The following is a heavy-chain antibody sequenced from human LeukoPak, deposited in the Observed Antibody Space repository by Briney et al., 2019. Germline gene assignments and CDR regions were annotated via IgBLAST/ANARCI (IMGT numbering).Heavy chain of an antibody. V-gene: IGHV3-7*01. J-gene: IGHJ6*03. Sequence: GGSLRLSCAASGLTFSNYWMSWVRQAPGRGLEWVANIKEDGSDTYYVDSVKGRFTISRDNAKKSLYLQMNSLRAEDTAVYCCARVGRQWLVRVGYYYYMDVWGKGTTVTVSS. CDR3: ARVGRQWLVRVGYYYYMDV. CDR1: GLTFSNYW. CDR2: IKEDGSDT. D-gene: IGHD6-19*01.